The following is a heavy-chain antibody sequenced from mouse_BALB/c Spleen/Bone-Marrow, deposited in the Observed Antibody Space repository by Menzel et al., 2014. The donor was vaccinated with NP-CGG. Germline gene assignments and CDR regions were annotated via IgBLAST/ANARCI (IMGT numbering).Heavy chain of an antibody. CDR1: GYTFTDYY. V-gene: IGHV1-26*01. CDR3: TRRSTMTTFAY. J-gene: IGHJ3*01. Sequence: EVQLQQSGPELVKPGTSVKMSCKASGYTFTDYYMKWVEQSHGKSLEWIGDINPNNGDTFYNQKFKGKATLTVDKSSSTAYMQLNSLTSEDSAVYYCTRRSTMTTFAYWGQGTLVTVSA. CDR2: INPNNGDT. D-gene: IGHD2-4*01.